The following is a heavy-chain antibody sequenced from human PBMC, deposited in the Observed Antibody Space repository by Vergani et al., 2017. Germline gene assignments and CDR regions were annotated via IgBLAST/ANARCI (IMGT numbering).Heavy chain of an antibody. CDR3: AKDRGGLFGELFLLKDV. D-gene: IGHD3-10*02. V-gene: IGHV3-30*18. CDR2: ISYDGSNK. J-gene: IGHJ6*04. Sequence: QVQLVESGGGVVQPGRSLRLSCADSGFTFSSYGMQWVRQAPGKGLEWVAVISYDGSNKYYADSVKGRFTISRDNSKNTLYLQMNSLRAEDTAVYYCAKDRGGLFGELFLLKDVWGKGTTVTVSS. CDR1: GFTFSSYG.